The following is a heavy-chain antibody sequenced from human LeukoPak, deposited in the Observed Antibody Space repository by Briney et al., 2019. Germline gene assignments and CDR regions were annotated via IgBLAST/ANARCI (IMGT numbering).Heavy chain of an antibody. D-gene: IGHD1-14*01. CDR1: GGTFSSYA. J-gene: IGHJ5*02. V-gene: IGHV1-69*05. Sequence: SVKVSCKASGGTFSSYAISWVRQAPGQGLEWMGGIIPIFGTANYAQKFQGRVTITTDESTSTAYMELSSLRSEDTAVYYFASGRKGWSDPWGPGTLVTVSS. CDR2: IIPIFGTA. CDR3: ASGRKGWSDP.